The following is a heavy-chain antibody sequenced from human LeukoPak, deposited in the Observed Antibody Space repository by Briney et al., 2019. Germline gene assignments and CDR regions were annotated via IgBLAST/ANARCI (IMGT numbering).Heavy chain of an antibody. D-gene: IGHD1-26*01. Sequence: ASVKVSCKASGYTFTGYYMHWVRQAPGQGLEWMGWINPNSGGTNDAQKFQGRVTMTRDTSISTAYMELSRLRSDDTAVYYCARDPSIVGATAPTDYWGQGTLVTVSS. CDR2: INPNSGGT. V-gene: IGHV1-2*02. CDR1: GYTFTGYY. CDR3: ARDPSIVGATAPTDY. J-gene: IGHJ4*02.